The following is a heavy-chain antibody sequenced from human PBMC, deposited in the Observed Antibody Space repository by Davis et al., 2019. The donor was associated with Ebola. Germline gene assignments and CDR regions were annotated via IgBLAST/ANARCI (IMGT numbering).Heavy chain of an antibody. CDR2: IYPADSDT. J-gene: IGHJ4*02. CDR1: GYRFPNSW. V-gene: IGHV5-51*01. CDR3: ARHSSDYFPFDS. Sequence: GESLKISCKGSGYRFPNSWIGWVRQMPGRGLEWMGSIYPADSDTNYSPSLQGQVTISADTSISTAFLQWSSLKASDTAIYYCARHSSDYFPFDSWGQGTLVTVSS. D-gene: IGHD3-22*01.